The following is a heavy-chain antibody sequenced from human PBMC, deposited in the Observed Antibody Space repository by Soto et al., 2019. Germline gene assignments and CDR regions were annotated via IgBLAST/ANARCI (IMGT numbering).Heavy chain of an antibody. V-gene: IGHV4-59*01. CDR3: ARVKQQLGSYYYYGMDV. CDR2: IYYSGST. J-gene: IGHJ6*02. Sequence: SETLSLTCTVSGGSISSYYWSWIRQPPGKGLEWIGYIYYSGSTNYNPSLKSRVTISVDTSKNQFSLKLSSVTAADTAVYYCARVKQQLGSYYYYGMDVWGQGTTVTVSS. D-gene: IGHD6-13*01. CDR1: GGSISSYY.